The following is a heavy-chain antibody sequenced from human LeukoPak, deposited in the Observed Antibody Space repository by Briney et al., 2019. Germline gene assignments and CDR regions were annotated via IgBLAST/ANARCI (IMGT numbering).Heavy chain of an antibody. Sequence: SETLSLTCAVYGGSFSGYYWSWIRQSPGKGLEWIGEINHSGSTNYNPSLKSRVTISVDTSKNQFSLKLSSVTAADTAVYYCARVNWYFDLWGRGTLVTVSS. CDR2: INHSGST. CDR1: GGSFSGYY. V-gene: IGHV4-34*01. CDR3: ARVNWYFDL. J-gene: IGHJ2*01.